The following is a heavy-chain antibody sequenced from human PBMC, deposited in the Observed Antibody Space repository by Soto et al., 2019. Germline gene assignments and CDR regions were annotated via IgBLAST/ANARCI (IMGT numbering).Heavy chain of an antibody. CDR2: ISGSVGST. CDR3: ARWTVSLSGYYDGMDV. Sequence: GGSLRLSCAASGFTFSSYAMSWVRQAPGKGLEWVSAISGSVGSTYYADSVKDRFTISRDNSKNTLYLQMNSLRAEDTAVYYCARWTVSLSGYYDGMDVWGQGTTVTVSS. J-gene: IGHJ6*02. V-gene: IGHV3-23*01. D-gene: IGHD3-10*01. CDR1: GFTFSSYA.